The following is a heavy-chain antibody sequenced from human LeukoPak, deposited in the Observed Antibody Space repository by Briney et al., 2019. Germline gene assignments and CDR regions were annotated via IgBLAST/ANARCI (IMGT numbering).Heavy chain of an antibody. CDR3: GRESFGGHCSRTGCYQYTWVDP. V-gene: IGHV4-59*11. CDR2: IHKSGSI. CDR1: GCSITSLY. J-gene: IGHJ5*02. Sequence: SATLSLTCTVSGCSITSLYWTWIRQPPGKGLEWLWYIHKSGSIKYNTSLTSRVTISLDTAKNQFSLRLTSVTAADTAVYYCGRESFGGHCSRTGCYQYTWVDPWGQGSLVTVSS. D-gene: IGHD2-2*01.